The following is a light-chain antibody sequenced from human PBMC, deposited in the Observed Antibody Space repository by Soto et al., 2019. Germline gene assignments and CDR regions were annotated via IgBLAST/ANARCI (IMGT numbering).Light chain of an antibody. J-gene: IGKJ1*01. Sequence: IVFRQSPGTLALSLGERVTLSCRASQSVSSSYLAWYQQKPGQAPRLLIYGASSRVTGIPDRFSGSGSGTDFTLTIARLEPEDFAVYYCQQYGKSPWTFGQGTKVDIK. CDR1: QSVSSSY. V-gene: IGKV3-20*01. CDR3: QQYGKSPWT. CDR2: GAS.